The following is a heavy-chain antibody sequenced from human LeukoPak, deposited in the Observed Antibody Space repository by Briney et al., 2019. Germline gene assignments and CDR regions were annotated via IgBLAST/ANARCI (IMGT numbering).Heavy chain of an antibody. J-gene: IGHJ6*03. CDR1: GGSISSYY. D-gene: IGHD3-10*01. CDR3: ARVEEGYGSGRRENYYYYYMDV. Sequence: SETLSLTCTVSGGSISSYYWSWIRQPPGKGLEWIGYIHYSGSTNYNPSLKSRVTISVDTSKNQFSLKLTSVTAADTAVYYCARVEEGYGSGRRENYYYYYMDVWGKGTTGTISS. V-gene: IGHV4-59*01. CDR2: IHYSGST.